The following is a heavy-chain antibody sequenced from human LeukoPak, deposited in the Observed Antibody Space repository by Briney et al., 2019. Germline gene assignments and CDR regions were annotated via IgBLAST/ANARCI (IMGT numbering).Heavy chain of an antibody. CDR2: INPSGGST. CDR1: GYTFTSYY. CDR3: ARPFRVRGVSFSYMDV. D-gene: IGHD3-10*02. Sequence: ASVKVSCKASGYTFTSYYMHRVRQAPGQGLEWMGIINPSGGSTSYAQKFQGRVTMTRDTSTSTVYMELSSLRSEDTAVYYCARPFRVRGVSFSYMDVWGKGTTVTVSS. V-gene: IGHV1-46*01. J-gene: IGHJ6*03.